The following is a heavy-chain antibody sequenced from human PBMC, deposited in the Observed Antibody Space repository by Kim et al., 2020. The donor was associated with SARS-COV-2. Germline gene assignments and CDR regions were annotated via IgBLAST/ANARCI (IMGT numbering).Heavy chain of an antibody. D-gene: IGHD6-19*01. CDR3: ARDSEAVAGWATTNFDY. J-gene: IGHJ4*02. V-gene: IGHV1-2*02. CDR1: GYTFTGYY. Sequence: ASVKVSCKASGYTFTGYYMHWVLQAPGQGLEWMGWINPNSGGTNYAQKFQGRVTMTRDTSISTAYMELSRLRSDDTAVYYCARDSEAVAGWATTNFDYWGQGTLVTVSS. CDR2: INPNSGGT.